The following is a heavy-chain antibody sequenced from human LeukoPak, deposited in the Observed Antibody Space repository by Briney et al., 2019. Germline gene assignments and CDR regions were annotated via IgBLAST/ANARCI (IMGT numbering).Heavy chain of an antibody. CDR2: IWYGGSTK. CDR1: GFTFSSYG. D-gene: IGHD6-13*01. J-gene: IGHJ4*02. CDR3: ARCGSSFIFDY. Sequence: PGGSLRLSCAASGFTFSSYGMHWVRQAPGKGLEWVAVIWYGGSTKYYADSVKGRFTISRDNSKNTLYLQMNSLRAEDTAVYYCARCGSSFIFDYWGQGTLVTVSS. V-gene: IGHV3-33*01.